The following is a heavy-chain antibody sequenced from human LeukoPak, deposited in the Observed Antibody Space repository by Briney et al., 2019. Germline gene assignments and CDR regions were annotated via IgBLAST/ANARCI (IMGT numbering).Heavy chain of an antibody. D-gene: IGHD3-3*01. Sequence: GASVKVSCKTSGGTFSTSAITWVRQAPGQGLEWMGWINPKSGDTNYAQKFQGRVTMTRDTSISTAYMELSNLRSDDTAVYYCSRDLKGGRFPKNWLDPWGQGTLVTVSS. CDR3: SRDLKGGRFPKNWLDP. CDR2: INPKSGDT. J-gene: IGHJ5*02. V-gene: IGHV1-2*02. CDR1: GGTFSTSA.